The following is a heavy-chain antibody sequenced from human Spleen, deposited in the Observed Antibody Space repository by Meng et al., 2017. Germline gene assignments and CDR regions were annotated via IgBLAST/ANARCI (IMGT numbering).Heavy chain of an antibody. Sequence: QVQQWGAGLLEPSDALSLPCTVSGGSISSSSYYWGWIRQPPGKGLEWIGSIYYSGSTYYNPSLKSRATISVDTSQNNLSLKLSSVTAADSAVYYCARGPTTMAHDFDYWGQGTLVTVSS. CDR3: ARGPTTMAHDFDY. V-gene: IGHV4-39*02. CDR1: GGSISSSSYY. J-gene: IGHJ4*02. CDR2: IYYSGST. D-gene: IGHD4-11*01.